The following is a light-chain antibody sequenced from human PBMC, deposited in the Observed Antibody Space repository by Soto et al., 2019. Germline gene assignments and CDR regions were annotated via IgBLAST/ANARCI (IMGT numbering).Light chain of an antibody. CDR2: PVS. V-gene: IGKV1-39*01. Sequence: DIQMTQSPSSLSASVGDRITITCRASQSISNSLHWYQQKPGKAPKLLIDPVSTLQSGVPSRFSASGSGTYFTLTNTRLQHEEFATYYCQQRESAPRTFGTGTKVNI. CDR3: QQRESAPRT. J-gene: IGKJ1*01. CDR1: QSISNS.